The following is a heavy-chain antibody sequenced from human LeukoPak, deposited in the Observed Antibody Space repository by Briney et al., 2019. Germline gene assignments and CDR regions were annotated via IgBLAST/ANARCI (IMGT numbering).Heavy chain of an antibody. V-gene: IGHV1-24*01. D-gene: IGHD3-16*02. CDR1: GYTLAELS. Sequence: ALVKVSCKVSGYTLAELSMHWVRQAPGKGLEWMGGFDPEDGETIYAQKFQGRVTMTEDTSTDTAYMELSSLRSEDTAVYYCATAIHYDYVWGSYRPSDYWGQGTLVTVSS. CDR3: ATAIHYDYVWGSYRPSDY. J-gene: IGHJ4*02. CDR2: FDPEDGET.